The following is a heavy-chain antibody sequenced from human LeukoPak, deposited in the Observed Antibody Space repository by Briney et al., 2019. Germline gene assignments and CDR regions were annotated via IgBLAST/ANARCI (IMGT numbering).Heavy chain of an antibody. V-gene: IGHV3-48*02. CDR2: TNSGSTI. D-gene: IGHD6-13*01. J-gene: IGHJ4*02. CDR1: GFTSTSYS. CDR3: ARDPGSTAGFDY. Sequence: GGSLRLSCVASGFTSTSYSLNWVRQAPGKGLEWVSYTNSGSTIHYADSVKGRFTISRDNAKNSVFLQMNSLRDEDTAVYYCARDPGSTAGFDYWGQGTLVTVSS.